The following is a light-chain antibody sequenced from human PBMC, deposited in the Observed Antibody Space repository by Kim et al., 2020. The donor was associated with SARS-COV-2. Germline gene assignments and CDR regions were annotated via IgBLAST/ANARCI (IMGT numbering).Light chain of an antibody. J-gene: IGLJ7*01. V-gene: IGLV1-51*01. Sequence: QSVLTQPPSVSAAPGQKVTISCSGSSSNIGNNYVSWYQQLPGTAPKVLIYDNNKRPSGIPDRFSGSKSGTSATLGITGLQTGDEADYYCGTWDSSLSAAVFGGGPQLTVL. CDR1: SSNIGNNY. CDR3: GTWDSSLSAAV. CDR2: DNN.